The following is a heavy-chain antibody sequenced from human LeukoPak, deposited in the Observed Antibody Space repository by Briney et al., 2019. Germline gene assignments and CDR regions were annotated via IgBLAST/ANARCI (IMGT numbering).Heavy chain of an antibody. Sequence: GASVKVSCKASGYTFTGYYMHWVRQAPGQGLKWMGRINPNSGGTNYAQKFQGRVTMTRDTSISTAYMELSRLRSDDTAVYYCARDHEPYYYDSIFWFDPWGQGTLVTVSS. CDR2: INPNSGGT. CDR3: ARDHEPYYYDSIFWFDP. J-gene: IGHJ5*02. D-gene: IGHD3-22*01. CDR1: GYTFTGYY. V-gene: IGHV1-2*06.